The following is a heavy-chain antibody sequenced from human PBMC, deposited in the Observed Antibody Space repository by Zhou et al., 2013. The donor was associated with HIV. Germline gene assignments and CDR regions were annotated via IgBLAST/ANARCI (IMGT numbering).Heavy chain of an antibody. CDR2: ISAYNGKT. Sequence: QVQLVQSGAEVKKPGASVKVSCKASGYTFTSYGISWVRQAPGQGLEWMGWISAYNGKTNYAQKFQGRVTMTGDTSTTTVYMEMSSLRSEDTAMYYCARTTLYDRTGSYYGFDYWGQGTLVTVSS. V-gene: IGHV1-18*01. CDR1: GYTFTSYG. D-gene: IGHD3-22*01. CDR3: ARTTLYDRTGSYYGFDY. J-gene: IGHJ4*02.